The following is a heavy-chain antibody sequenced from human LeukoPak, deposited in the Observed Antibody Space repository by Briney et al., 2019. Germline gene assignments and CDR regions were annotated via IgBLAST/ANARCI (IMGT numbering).Heavy chain of an antibody. CDR3: ARDSNYGVLDY. CDR1: GFTFSTYW. D-gene: IGHD4-17*01. Sequence: GGSLRLSCAASGFTFSTYWMSWVRQAPGKGLEWVSVIYSGGSTYYADSVKGRFTISRDNSKNTLYLQMNSLRAEDTAVYYCARDSNYGVLDYWGQGTLVTVSS. V-gene: IGHV3-66*01. CDR2: IYSGGST. J-gene: IGHJ4*02.